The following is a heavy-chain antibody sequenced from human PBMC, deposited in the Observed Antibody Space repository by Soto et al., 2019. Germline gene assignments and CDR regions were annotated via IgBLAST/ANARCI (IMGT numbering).Heavy chain of an antibody. V-gene: IGHV3-23*01. J-gene: IGHJ4*02. CDR2: TSGSGGST. CDR1: GFTFSSYA. Sequence: GGSLRLSCAASGFTFSSYAMSWVRQAPGKGLEWVSATSGSGGSTYYADSVKGRFTISRDNSKNTLYLQMNSLRAEDTAVYYCAKDNPDLTAVYYFDYWGQGTLVTVSS. D-gene: IGHD7-27*01. CDR3: AKDNPDLTAVYYFDY.